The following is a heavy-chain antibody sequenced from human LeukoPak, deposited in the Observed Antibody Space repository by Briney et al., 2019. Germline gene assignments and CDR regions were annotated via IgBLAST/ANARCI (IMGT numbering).Heavy chain of an antibody. CDR2: INSDGSSI. Sequence: PGGSLRLSCAASGFTFSSYWMHWVRQAPGKGLVWVSRINSDGSSISYADSVKGRFTISRDNAKNTLYLQMNSLRAEDTAVYYCAREDAEAYYFDYWGQGTLVTVSS. V-gene: IGHV3-74*01. CDR1: GFTFSSYW. J-gene: IGHJ4*02. CDR3: AREDAEAYYFDY.